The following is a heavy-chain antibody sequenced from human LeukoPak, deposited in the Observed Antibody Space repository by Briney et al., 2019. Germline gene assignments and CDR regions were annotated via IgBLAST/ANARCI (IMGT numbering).Heavy chain of an antibody. J-gene: IGHJ5*02. D-gene: IGHD3-22*01. CDR2: ISGSGGST. Sequence: PGGSLSLSCAASGFTFSSYAMHWVRQAPRKGLEWVSAISGSGGSTYYADSVKGRFTISRDNAKNTLTLQMNSLRAEDTAVYYCARDLGQYYDTSDNWFDPWGQGTLVTVSS. CDR1: GFTFSSYA. V-gene: IGHV3-23*01. CDR3: ARDLGQYYDTSDNWFDP.